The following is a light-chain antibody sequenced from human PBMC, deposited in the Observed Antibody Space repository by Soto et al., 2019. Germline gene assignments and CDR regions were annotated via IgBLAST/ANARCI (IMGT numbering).Light chain of an antibody. V-gene: IGLV2-8*01. CDR1: SSDVGGYNY. CDR2: DVT. J-gene: IGLJ2*01. CDR3: SSYAGSNNFVV. Sequence: QSVLTQPPSASGSPGQSVTISCTGTSSDVGGYNYVSWYQQHPGKAPKLMIYDVTKRPSGVPDRFSGSKSGNTASLTVSGLQAEDEADYYCSSYAGSNNFVVFGGGNKLTVL.